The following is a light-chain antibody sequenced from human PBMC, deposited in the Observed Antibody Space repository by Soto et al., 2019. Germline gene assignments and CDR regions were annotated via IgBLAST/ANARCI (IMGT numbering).Light chain of an antibody. V-gene: IGKV3-15*01. J-gene: IGKJ1*01. Sequence: EVVFPRSRATLPLSLWESATVSCRASQSVSSSYLAWYQQKPGQAPRLLIYGASTRATGIPARFSVSGSGTEFTLAISSLQSEDFAVYFCQQYNNCVTFGQGTKVDIK. CDR1: QSVSSSY. CDR2: GAS. CDR3: QQYNNCVT.